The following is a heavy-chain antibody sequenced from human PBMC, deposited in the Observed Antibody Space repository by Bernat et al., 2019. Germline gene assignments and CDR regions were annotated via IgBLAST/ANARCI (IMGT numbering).Heavy chain of an antibody. D-gene: IGHD3-3*01. Sequence: QLQLQESGPGLVKPSETLSLTCTVSGGSISSSSYYWGWIRQPPGKGLEWIGSIYYSGSTYYNPSLKSRVTISVDTSKSQFSLKLGSVTAADTAVYYCARLAFGRGGFLEWFPFDYWGQGTLVTVSS. V-gene: IGHV4-39*01. CDR1: GGSISSSSYY. CDR2: IYYSGST. J-gene: IGHJ4*02. CDR3: ARLAFGRGGFLEWFPFDY.